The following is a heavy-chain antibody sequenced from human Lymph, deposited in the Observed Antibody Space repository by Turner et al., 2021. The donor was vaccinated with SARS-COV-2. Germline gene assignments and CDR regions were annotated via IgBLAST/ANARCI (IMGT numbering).Heavy chain of an antibody. D-gene: IGHD5-18*01. Sequence: QVQLVESGGGVVQPGRSLRLSCAASGFTFSSCGMHWVRQVPGKGLEWVAAIWYDGSNKYYADSVKGRFTISRDNSKNTLYLQMNSLRAEDTAVYYCARQLWLRGTFDYWGQGTLVTVSS. CDR2: IWYDGSNK. CDR3: ARQLWLRGTFDY. J-gene: IGHJ4*02. V-gene: IGHV3-33*01. CDR1: GFTFSSCG.